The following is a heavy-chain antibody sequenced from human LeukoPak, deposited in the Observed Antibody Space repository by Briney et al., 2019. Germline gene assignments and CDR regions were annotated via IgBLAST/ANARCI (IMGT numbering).Heavy chain of an antibody. V-gene: IGHV4-39*07. D-gene: IGHD2-2*01. CDR3: ARRSSTSEGIDY. CDR1: GGSISSSSYY. J-gene: IGHJ4*02. Sequence: SETLSLTCTVSGGSISSSSYYWGWIRQPPGKGLKWIGEINHSGSTNYNPSLKSRVTISVDTSKNQFSLKLSSVTAADTAVYYCARRSSTSEGIDYWGQGTLVTVSS. CDR2: INHSGST.